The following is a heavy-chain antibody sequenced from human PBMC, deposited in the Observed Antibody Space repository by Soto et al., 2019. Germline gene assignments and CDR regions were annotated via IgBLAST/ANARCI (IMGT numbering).Heavy chain of an antibody. Sequence: GGSLRLSCAASGFTVNSNYMSWVRQAPGKGLEWVSLIYSGGSTYFADSVKGRFTISRDNSKNTLYLQMNSLRAEDTAIYYCARDRITIFGGDYYYYGMDVWGQGTTVTVSS. D-gene: IGHD3-3*01. CDR1: GFTVNSNY. V-gene: IGHV3-53*01. J-gene: IGHJ6*02. CDR2: IYSGGST. CDR3: ARDRITIFGGDYYYYGMDV.